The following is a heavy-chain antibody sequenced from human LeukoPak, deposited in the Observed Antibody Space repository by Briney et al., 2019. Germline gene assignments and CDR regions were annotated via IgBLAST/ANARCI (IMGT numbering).Heavy chain of an antibody. CDR3: AKVAGDRMDY. CDR2: ISANTGKT. CDR1: GYTFSTYG. Sequence: ASVNVSCKASGYTFSTYGFCWVRQAPGHGLEWMGWISANTGKTDYARTFQGRVTMTTDTSTSTAYMGLRSLRPDDTAVYYCAKVAGDRMDYWGQGTLLTVSS. V-gene: IGHV1-18*01. D-gene: IGHD6-13*01. J-gene: IGHJ4*02.